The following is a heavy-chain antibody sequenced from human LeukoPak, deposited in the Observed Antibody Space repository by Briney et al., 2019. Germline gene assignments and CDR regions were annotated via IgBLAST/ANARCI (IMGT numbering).Heavy chain of an antibody. CDR2: ISSSSSYI. CDR1: GFTFSSYS. V-gene: IGHV3-21*01. J-gene: IGHJ6*04. CDR3: ARDGRNDTYYYYGMDV. Sequence: PGGSLRLSCAASGFTFSSYSMNWVRQAPGKGLEWVSSISSSSSYIYYADSVKGRFTISRDNAKNSLYLQMNSLRAEDTAVYYCARDGRNDTYYYYGMDVWGKGTTVTVSS. D-gene: IGHD1-1*01.